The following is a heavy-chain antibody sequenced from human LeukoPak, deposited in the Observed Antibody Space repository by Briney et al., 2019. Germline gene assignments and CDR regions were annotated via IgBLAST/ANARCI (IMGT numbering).Heavy chain of an antibody. CDR3: ARIMEYRSYGDYYYGMDV. J-gene: IGHJ6*02. CDR2: TNHSGST. Sequence: PSETLSLTCEVYGGSFSGYYWNWIRQPPGKGLEWIGETNHSGSTNYNLSLKSRVSISVDTSKNHFSLKLSSLTAADTAVYYCARIMEYRSYGDYYYGMDVWGQGTTVTVSS. CDR1: GGSFSGYY. D-gene: IGHD5-18*01. V-gene: IGHV4-34*01.